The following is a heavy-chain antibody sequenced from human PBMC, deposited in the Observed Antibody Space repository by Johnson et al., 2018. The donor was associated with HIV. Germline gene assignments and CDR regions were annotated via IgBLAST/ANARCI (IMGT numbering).Heavy chain of an antibody. CDR2: TRNKANSYTT. CDR3: ARVGGIAVAPNDAFDI. D-gene: IGHD6-19*01. Sequence: MLLVESGGGVVQPGRSLRLSCAASGFTFSDHYMDWVRQAPGKGLEWVGRTRNKANSYTTEYAASVKGRFTISRDDSKNSLYLQMNSLKTEDTAVYYCARVGGIAVAPNDAFDIWGQGTMVTVSS. J-gene: IGHJ3*02. V-gene: IGHV3-72*01. CDR1: GFTFSDHY.